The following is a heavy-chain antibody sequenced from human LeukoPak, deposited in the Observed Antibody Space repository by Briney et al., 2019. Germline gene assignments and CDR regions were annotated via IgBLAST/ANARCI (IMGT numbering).Heavy chain of an antibody. CDR2: ISSSGSTI. J-gene: IGHJ5*02. D-gene: IGHD3-22*01. CDR1: GFTFSSYE. CDR3: ARVDTSGFYP. Sequence: GGSLRLSCAAAGFTFSSYEINWVRQTPGKGLEWVSSISSSGSTIYYADSVKGRFTISRDNAKNSLYLQMNSLRAEDTAVYYCARVDTSGFYPWGQGTLVTVSS. V-gene: IGHV3-48*03.